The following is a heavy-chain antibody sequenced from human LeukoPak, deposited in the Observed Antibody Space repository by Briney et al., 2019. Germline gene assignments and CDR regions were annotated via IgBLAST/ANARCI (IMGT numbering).Heavy chain of an antibody. CDR2: MNPNSGNT. D-gene: IGHD3-9*01. V-gene: IGHV1-8*01. J-gene: IGHJ6*02. CDR3: ARGGVLRYFDWFPIYYYGMDV. CDR1: GYTFTSYD. Sequence: GASVKVSCKASGYTFTSYDINWVRQATGQGLEWMGWMNPNSGNTGYAQKFQGRVTMTRNTSISTAYMELSSQRSEDTAVYYCARGGVLRYFDWFPIYYYGMDVWGQGTTVTVSS.